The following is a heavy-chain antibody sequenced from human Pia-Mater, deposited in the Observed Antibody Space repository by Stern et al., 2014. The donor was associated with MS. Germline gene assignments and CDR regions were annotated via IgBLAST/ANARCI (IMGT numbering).Heavy chain of an antibody. V-gene: IGHV3-49*05. D-gene: IGHD3-3*01. J-gene: IGHJ5*02. CDR2: IRSKAYGGTT. CDR3: TTSIFGVVALGWFDP. Sequence: EVQLLESGGGLVKPGRSLRLSCTASGFTFGDYAMSWFRQAPGKGLEWVGFIRSKAYGGTTEYAASVKGSFTISRDYSKSIAYLQMNSLKTEDTAVYYCTTSIFGVVALGWFDPWGQGTLVTVSS. CDR1: GFTFGDYA.